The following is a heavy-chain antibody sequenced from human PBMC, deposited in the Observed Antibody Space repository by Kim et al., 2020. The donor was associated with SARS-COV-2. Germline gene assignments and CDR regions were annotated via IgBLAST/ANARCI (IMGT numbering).Heavy chain of an antibody. J-gene: IGHJ4*02. D-gene: IGHD4-17*01. V-gene: IGHV3-30*04. Sequence: GGSLRLSCAASGFTFSSYAMHWVRQAPGKGLEWVAVITYDGSNKYYADSVKGRFTISRDNSKNTLYLQMNSLRAEDTAVYYCARGRIYGDYVIGYWGQGTLVTVSP. CDR1: GFTFSSYA. CDR3: ARGRIYGDYVIGY. CDR2: ITYDGSNK.